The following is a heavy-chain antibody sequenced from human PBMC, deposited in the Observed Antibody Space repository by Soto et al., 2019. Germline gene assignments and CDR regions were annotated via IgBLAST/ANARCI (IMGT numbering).Heavy chain of an antibody. J-gene: IGHJ4*02. V-gene: IGHV3-9*01. D-gene: IGHD6-25*01. CDR1: GFTFDDYA. CDR3: VKGGGYYSPFDY. Sequence: PGGSLRLSCAASGFTFDDYAMHWVRQAPGKGLEWVSSISWNTGTIGHADSVKGRFTISRDNIKNSLYLQMNSLRVEDTALYYCVKGGGYYSPFDYWGLGTLVTVS. CDR2: ISWNTGTI.